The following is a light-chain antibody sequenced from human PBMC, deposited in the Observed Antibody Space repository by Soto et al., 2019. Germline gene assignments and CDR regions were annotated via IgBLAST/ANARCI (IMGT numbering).Light chain of an antibody. CDR3: QQYGSSPYT. J-gene: IGKJ2*01. V-gene: IGKV3-20*01. Sequence: IVLTQSPGTLSLSPGERATLSCRASQSVSSSYLAWYQQKPGQAPRLLIYDASSRATGIPDRFSGSGSGTDFTLTISRLEPDDFAVYFCQQYGSSPYTFGQGTKLEIK. CDR2: DAS. CDR1: QSVSSSY.